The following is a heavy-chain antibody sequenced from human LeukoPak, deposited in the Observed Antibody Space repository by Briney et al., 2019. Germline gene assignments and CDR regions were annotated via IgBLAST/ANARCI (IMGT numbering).Heavy chain of an antibody. CDR1: GYTFNNYN. V-gene: IGHV1-46*02. CDR2: VNPSGYST. D-gene: IGHD5-24*01. CDR3: ARVRDGYNDAYDI. Sequence: ASVKVSCKASGYTFNNYNIHWLRQAPGQGLEWMGIVNPSGYSTNYAQNFQGRVTMTGDTSTSTVYMELSSLRSEDTAVYYCARVRDGYNDAYDIWGQGTMVTVTS. J-gene: IGHJ3*02.